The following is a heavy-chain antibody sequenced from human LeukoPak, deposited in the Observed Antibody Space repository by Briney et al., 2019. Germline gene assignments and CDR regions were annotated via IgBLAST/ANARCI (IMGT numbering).Heavy chain of an antibody. CDR1: GFTFSSYR. J-gene: IGHJ6*02. V-gene: IGHV3-21*01. D-gene: IGHD3-22*01. Sequence: GGSLRLSCAASGFTFSSYRMNWVRQAPGKGLEWVSSISGSSSYIYYADSVKGRFTISRDNAKNSLYLQMNSLRAEDTAVYYCARGPRYYYDSSGYYRPYYYYGMDVWGQGTTVTVSS. CDR2: ISGSSSYI. CDR3: ARGPRYYYDSSGYYRPYYYYGMDV.